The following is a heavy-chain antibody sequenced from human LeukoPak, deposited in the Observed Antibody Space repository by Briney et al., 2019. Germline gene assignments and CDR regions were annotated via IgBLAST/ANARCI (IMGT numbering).Heavy chain of an antibody. D-gene: IGHD3-22*01. CDR3: AGYYDSSGDAFDI. J-gene: IGHJ3*02. Sequence: GGSLRLSCAASGFTFSSYSMNWVRQAPGKGLEWVSSISSSSSYIYYADSVKGRFTISRDNAKNSLYLQMNSLGAEDTAVYYCAGYYDSSGDAFDIWGQGTMVTVSS. CDR2: ISSSSSYI. V-gene: IGHV3-21*01. CDR1: GFTFSSYS.